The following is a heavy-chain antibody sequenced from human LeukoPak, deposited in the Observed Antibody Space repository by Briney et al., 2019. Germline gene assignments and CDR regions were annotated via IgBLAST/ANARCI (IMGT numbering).Heavy chain of an antibody. V-gene: IGHV3-21*06. CDR3: VRDFRFLDDY. CDR1: GFTFSSYS. D-gene: IGHD3-3*01. J-gene: IGHJ4*02. CDR2: ISSSSSYI. Sequence: KSGGSLRLSCAASGFTFSSYSMNWVRQAPGKGLEWVSSISSSSSYIYYADSVKGRFTISRDNAKNSLYLQMNSVRAEDTAVYYCVRDFRFLDDYWGQGTLVSVSS.